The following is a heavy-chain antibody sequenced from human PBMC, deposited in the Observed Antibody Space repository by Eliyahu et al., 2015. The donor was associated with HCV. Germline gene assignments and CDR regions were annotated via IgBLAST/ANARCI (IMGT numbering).Heavy chain of an antibody. V-gene: IGHV3-23*01. Sequence: EVQLLESGGGLVQPGGSLRLSCAAXGXTFSSXAMSWVRQAPGKGLEWVSAISGSGGSTYYADSVKGRFTISRDNSKNTLYLQMNSLRAEDTAVYYCAKDRGFGKGSIFYFDYWGQGTLVTVSS. CDR3: AKDRGFGKGSIFYFDY. CDR2: ISGSGGST. D-gene: IGHD3-3*02. CDR1: GXTFSSXA. J-gene: IGHJ4*02.